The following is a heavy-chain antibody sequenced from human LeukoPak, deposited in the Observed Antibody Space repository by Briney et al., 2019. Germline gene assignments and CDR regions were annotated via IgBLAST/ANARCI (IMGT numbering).Heavy chain of an antibody. CDR2: VSSSSSSI. CDR3: ARFGPGIGDY. D-gene: IGHD1-26*01. Sequence: PGGSLRLSCAASGFTFSSYSMNWVRQAPGKGMEWVSYVSSSSSSIYYADSVKGRFTISRDNAKNSLYLQMNSLRDEDTAVYYCARFGPGIGDYWGQGTLVTVSS. J-gene: IGHJ4*02. V-gene: IGHV3-48*02. CDR1: GFTFSSYS.